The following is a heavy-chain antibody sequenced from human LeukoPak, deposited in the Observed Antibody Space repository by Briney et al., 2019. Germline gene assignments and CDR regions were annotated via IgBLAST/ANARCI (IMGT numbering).Heavy chain of an antibody. V-gene: IGHV3-23*01. CDR2: ISRSGGIT. Sequence: GGSLRLSCAASGFTFSSYAMSWVRQAPGKGLDWVSLISRSGGITYYADSVKGRFTISRDNSKNTPYLQMNSIRAEDSAVDFCSKDLVFLSTPCDSWRRGTLVTVSS. D-gene: IGHD2-2*01. CDR1: GFTFSSYA. CDR3: SKDLVFLSTPCDS. J-gene: IGHJ4*02.